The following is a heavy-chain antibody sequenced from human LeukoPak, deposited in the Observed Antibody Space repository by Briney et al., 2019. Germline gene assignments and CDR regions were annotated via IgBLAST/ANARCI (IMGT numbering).Heavy chain of an antibody. V-gene: IGHV4-59*01. CDR3: AKKPWTTLGYYFDY. CDR1: GGSISSYY. Sequence: SETLSLTCTVSGGSISSYYWSWIRQPPGKGLEWIGYIYYSGSTNYNPSLKSRVTISVDTSKNQFSLKLSSVTAADTAVYYCAKKPWTTLGYYFDYWGQGTLVTVSS. CDR2: IYYSGST. J-gene: IGHJ4*02. D-gene: IGHD4-11*01.